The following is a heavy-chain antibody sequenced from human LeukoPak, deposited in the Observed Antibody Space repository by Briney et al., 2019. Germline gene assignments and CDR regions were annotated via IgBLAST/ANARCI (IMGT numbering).Heavy chain of an antibody. CDR2: IIPIFGTA. J-gene: IGHJ3*02. CDR1: GGTFSSYA. CDR3: AGVGTGDPDAFDI. Sequence: SVKVSCKASGGTFSSYAISWVRQAPGQGLEWMGGIIPIFGTANYAQKFQGRVTITTDESTSTAYMELSSLRSEDTAVYYCAGVGTGDPDAFDIWGKGIMVTVSS. V-gene: IGHV1-69*05. D-gene: IGHD7-27*01.